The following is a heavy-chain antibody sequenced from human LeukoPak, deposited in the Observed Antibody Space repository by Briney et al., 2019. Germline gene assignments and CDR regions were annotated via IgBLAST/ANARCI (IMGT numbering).Heavy chain of an antibody. D-gene: IGHD6-13*01. Sequence: SETLSLTCAVYGGSFSGYYWSWIRQPPGKGLEWIGEINHSGSTNYNPSLKSQVTISVDTSKNQFSLNLSSVTAADTAVYYCARDFGAAGLDYWGQGTLVTVSS. J-gene: IGHJ4*02. CDR2: INHSGST. V-gene: IGHV4-34*01. CDR1: GGSFSGYY. CDR3: ARDFGAAGLDY.